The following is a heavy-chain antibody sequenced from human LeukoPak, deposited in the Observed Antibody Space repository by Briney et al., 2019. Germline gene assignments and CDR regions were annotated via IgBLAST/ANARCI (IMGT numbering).Heavy chain of an antibody. CDR3: ARDYDGGNLGASWFDP. Sequence: ASVKVSCKASGYTFTSYGIGWVRQAPGQGLEWMGWISAYNGNTNYAQKLQGRVTMTTDTSTSTAYMELRSLRSDDTAVYYCARDYDGGNLGASWFDPWGQGTLVTVSS. CDR2: ISAYNGNT. V-gene: IGHV1-18*01. CDR1: GYTFTSYG. J-gene: IGHJ5*02. D-gene: IGHD4-23*01.